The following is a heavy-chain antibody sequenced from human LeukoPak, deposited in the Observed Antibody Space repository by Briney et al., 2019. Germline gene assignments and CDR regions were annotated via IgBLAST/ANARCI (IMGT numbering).Heavy chain of an antibody. Sequence: GGPLRLSCAASGFTFSSYEMNWVRQAPGKGLEWVSYISSSGSTIYYADSVKGRFTISRDNAKNSLYLQMNSLRADDTAVYYCVRGGSPSEYWGQGTLVTVSS. V-gene: IGHV3-48*03. J-gene: IGHJ4*02. CDR2: ISSSGSTI. CDR3: VRGGSPSEY. CDR1: GFTFSSYE. D-gene: IGHD5-12*01.